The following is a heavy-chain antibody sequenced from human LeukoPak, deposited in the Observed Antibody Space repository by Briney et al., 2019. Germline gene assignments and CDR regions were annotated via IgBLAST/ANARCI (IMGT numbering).Heavy chain of an antibody. CDR2: IIPILVIA. Sequence: SVKVSCKASGGTFSSYAISWVRQAPGQGLEWMGRIIPILVIANYAQKVQGRVTITADKSTSTAYMELSSLRSEDTAVYYCASESVGVVAATPNYYYYGMDVWGQGTTVTVSS. V-gene: IGHV1-69*04. CDR3: ASESVGVVAATPNYYYYGMDV. J-gene: IGHJ6*02. D-gene: IGHD2-15*01. CDR1: GGTFSSYA.